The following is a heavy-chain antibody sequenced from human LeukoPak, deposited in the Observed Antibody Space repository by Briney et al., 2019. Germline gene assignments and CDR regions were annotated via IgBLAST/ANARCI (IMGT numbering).Heavy chain of an antibody. CDR3: ARESHVTRADS. J-gene: IGHJ4*02. CDR1: GYTFTSYG. V-gene: IGHV1-18*01. CDR2: ISANNGDT. Sequence: GALVKVSCKASGYTFTSYGISWVRQAPGQGLEWVGWISANNGDTDYAQKFQARVTMTTDTSTSTAYMELRSLRSDDTAVYYCARESHVTRADSWGQGTLVIVSS.